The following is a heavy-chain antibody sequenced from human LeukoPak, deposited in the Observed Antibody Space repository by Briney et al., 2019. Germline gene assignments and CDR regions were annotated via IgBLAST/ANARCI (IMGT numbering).Heavy chain of an antibody. J-gene: IGHJ4*02. D-gene: IGHD5-12*01. Sequence: GGSLRLSCAASGFTFSSYAMSWVRQAPGKGLEWVSTITYSGGNTYYADSVKGRFTISRDNSKNTLSLQMNSLRAEDTAVYYCARARGYSGYDDYWGQGTLVTVSS. V-gene: IGHV3-23*01. CDR2: ITYSGGNT. CDR1: GFTFSSYA. CDR3: ARARGYSGYDDY.